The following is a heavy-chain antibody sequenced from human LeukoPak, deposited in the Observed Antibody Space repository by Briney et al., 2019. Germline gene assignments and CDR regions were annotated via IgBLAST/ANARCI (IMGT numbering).Heavy chain of an antibody. CDR3: ARDQYDTWSRRGNFDS. V-gene: IGHV3-9*01. CDR1: GFSFGGYA. D-gene: IGHD3-3*01. Sequence: GGSLRLSCAASGFSFGGYALHWVRQAPGKGLAWFASISWNSGDIVHADSVKGRFTISRDNAKNSLYLQMNSLRAEDTAVFYCARDQYDTWSRRGNFDSWGQGTLVIVSS. J-gene: IGHJ4*02. CDR2: ISWNSGDI.